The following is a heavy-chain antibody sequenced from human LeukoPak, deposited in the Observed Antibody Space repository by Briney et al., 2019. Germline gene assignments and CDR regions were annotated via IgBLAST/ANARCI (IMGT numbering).Heavy chain of an antibody. J-gene: IGHJ4*02. CDR1: GFTFGDYA. D-gene: IGHD4-17*01. V-gene: IGHV3-49*03. Sequence: GGSLRLSCTASGFTFGDYAMSWFRQAPGKGLEWVGFIRSKAYGGTTEYAASVKGRFTISRDDSKSIAYLQMNSLKTEDTAVYYYTRDWSDYGDYTAVDYWGQGTLVTVSS. CDR3: TRDWSDYGDYTAVDY. CDR2: IRSKAYGGTT.